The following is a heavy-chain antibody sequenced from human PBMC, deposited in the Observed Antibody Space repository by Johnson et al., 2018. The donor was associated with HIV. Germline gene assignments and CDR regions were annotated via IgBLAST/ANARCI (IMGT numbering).Heavy chain of an antibody. CDR2: IRYDGSNK. CDR1: GFTFSSYG. D-gene: IGHD1-26*01. V-gene: IGHV3-30*02. J-gene: IGHJ3*02. CDR3: AKDRVGATSPQAQNAFDI. Sequence: QVQLVESGGGVVQPGGSLRLSCAASGFTFSSYGMHWVRQAPGKGLEWVAFIRYDGSNKYYADSVKGRFIISRDNSKNTLYLQMNSLRAEDTAVYYCAKDRVGATSPQAQNAFDIWGQGTMVTVSS.